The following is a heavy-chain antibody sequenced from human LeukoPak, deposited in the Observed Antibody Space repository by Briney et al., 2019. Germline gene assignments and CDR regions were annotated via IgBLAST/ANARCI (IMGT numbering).Heavy chain of an antibody. CDR3: AKGSIDWYYFDY. CDR2: ISSDGSHK. V-gene: IGHV3-30*18. D-gene: IGHD3-9*01. Sequence: PGGSLRLSCAASGFSFSTYDMHWVREAPGKGLEWVAVISSDGSHKYGADSVKCRFTISRDNSKNTVYLQMNSLKAEDTAVYYCAKGSIDWYYFDYWGQGTLVTVSS. J-gene: IGHJ4*02. CDR1: GFSFSTYD.